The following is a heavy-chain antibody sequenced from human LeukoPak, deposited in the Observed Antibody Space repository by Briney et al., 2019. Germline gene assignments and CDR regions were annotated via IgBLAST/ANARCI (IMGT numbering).Heavy chain of an antibody. D-gene: IGHD6-13*01. Sequence: ASVKVSCKASGYTFTSYDINWVRQATGQGLEWMGWMNPNSGNTGYAQKFQGRVTITRNTSISTAYMELSSLRSEDTAVYYCARGSAAAGTFDYWGQGTLVTVSS. CDR1: GYTFTSYD. J-gene: IGHJ4*02. CDR2: MNPNSGNT. V-gene: IGHV1-8*03. CDR3: ARGSAAAGTFDY.